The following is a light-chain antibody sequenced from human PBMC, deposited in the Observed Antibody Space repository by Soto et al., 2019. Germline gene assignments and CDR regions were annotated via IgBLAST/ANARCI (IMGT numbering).Light chain of an antibody. Sequence: QSVLTQPPSVSAAPGQKVTISCSGSSSNIGNNYVSWYQQHPGTAPKTIIYDKNQRPSGIPDRFSGSKSCTSATLHITGPQTGDEADYFCGTWDSSLSVWVFGGGTKLTVL. V-gene: IGLV1-51*01. J-gene: IGLJ3*02. CDR2: DKN. CDR3: GTWDSSLSVWV. CDR1: SSNIGNNY.